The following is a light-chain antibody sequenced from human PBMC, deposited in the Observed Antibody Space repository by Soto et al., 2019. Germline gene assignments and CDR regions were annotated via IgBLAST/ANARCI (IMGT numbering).Light chain of an antibody. J-gene: IGKJ1*01. V-gene: IGKV3-15*01. CDR3: QQYNNWPQT. Sequence: EIVLTQSPGTLCLSPGERATLSRRASQSVSSSYLAWYQQKPGQAPRLLIYGASTRATGIPARFSGSGSGTEFTLTISSLQSEDFALYYCQQYNNWPQTFGQGTKVDIK. CDR1: QSVSSSY. CDR2: GAS.